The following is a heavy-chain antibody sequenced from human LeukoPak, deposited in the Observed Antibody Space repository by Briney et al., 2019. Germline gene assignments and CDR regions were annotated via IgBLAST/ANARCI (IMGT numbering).Heavy chain of an antibody. J-gene: IGHJ3*02. CDR2: ISSSSSYT. V-gene: IGHV3-11*05. Sequence: GGSLRLSCAAAGFTFSDYYMSWIRQAPGKGLEWVSYISSSSSYTNYADSVKGRFTISRDNAKNSLYLQMNSLGAEDTAVYYCARGIAAAGYAFDIWGQGTMVTVSS. CDR1: GFTFSDYY. CDR3: ARGIAAAGYAFDI. D-gene: IGHD6-13*01.